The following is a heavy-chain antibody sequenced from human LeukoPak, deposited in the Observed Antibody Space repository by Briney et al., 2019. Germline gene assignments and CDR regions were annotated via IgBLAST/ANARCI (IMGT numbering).Heavy chain of an antibody. Sequence: PSETLSLTCTVSGGSISSYYWSRIRQPPGKGLEWIGYIYYSGSTNYNPSLKSRVTISVDTSKNQFSLKLSSVTAADTAVYYCARGGLAVAVFDYWGQGTLVTVSS. V-gene: IGHV4-59*01. J-gene: IGHJ4*02. D-gene: IGHD6-19*01. CDR1: GGSISSYY. CDR2: IYYSGST. CDR3: ARGGLAVAVFDY.